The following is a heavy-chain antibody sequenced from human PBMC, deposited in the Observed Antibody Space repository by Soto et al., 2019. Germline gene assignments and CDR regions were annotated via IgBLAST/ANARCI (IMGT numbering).Heavy chain of an antibody. CDR1: GGSISSYY. V-gene: IGHV4-4*07. D-gene: IGHD3-3*01. CDR2: IYTSGST. J-gene: IGHJ5*02. CDR3: ARANLITIFGVVKNWVDP. Sequence: ENLSLTCTVSGGSISSYYWSWIRQPAGKGLEWIGRIYTSGSTNYNPSLKSRVTMSVDTSKNQFSLKLSSVTAADTAVYYCARANLITIFGVVKNWVDPWGQGTLVTVS.